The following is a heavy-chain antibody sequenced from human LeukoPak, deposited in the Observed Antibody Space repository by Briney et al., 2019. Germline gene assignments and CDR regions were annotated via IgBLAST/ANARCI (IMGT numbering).Heavy chain of an antibody. D-gene: IGHD2-2*02. Sequence: GGSLRLSCAASGFTFSSYAMSWVCQAPGKGLEWVSAISGGGGSTYYADSVKGRFTISRDNSKNTLYLQMNSLRAEDTAVYYCAKAGSSTSCYRNWFDPWGQGTLVTVSS. CDR2: ISGGGGST. CDR3: AKAGSSTSCYRNWFDP. J-gene: IGHJ5*02. V-gene: IGHV3-23*01. CDR1: GFTFSSYA.